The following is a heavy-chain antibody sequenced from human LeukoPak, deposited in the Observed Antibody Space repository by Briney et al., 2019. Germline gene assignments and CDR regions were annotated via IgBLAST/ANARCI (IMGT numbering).Heavy chain of an antibody. D-gene: IGHD3-22*01. V-gene: IGHV4-34*01. CDR3: ARGRAGYYDSSGYYYRY. CDR1: GGSFSGYY. Sequence: PSETLSLICAVYGGSFSGYYWSWIRQPPGKGLEWIGEINHSGSTNYNPSLKSRVTISVDTSKNQFSLKLSSVTAADTAVYYCARGRAGYYDSSGYYYRYWGQGTLVTVSS. CDR2: INHSGST. J-gene: IGHJ4*02.